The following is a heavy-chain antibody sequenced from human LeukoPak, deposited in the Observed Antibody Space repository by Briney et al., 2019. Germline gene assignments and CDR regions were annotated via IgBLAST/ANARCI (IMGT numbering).Heavy chain of an antibody. CDR2: INSDGSST. V-gene: IGHV3-74*01. D-gene: IGHD5/OR15-5a*01. Sequence: GGSLRLSCAASGFTVSSSYMNWVRQAPGKGLEWVSHINSDGSSTTYAESVKGRFTISRDNARNTLYLQMNSLRAEDTAVYYCARDDVVSGTGLGDYWGQGTLVTVSS. CDR3: ARDDVVSGTGLGDY. CDR1: GFTVSSSY. J-gene: IGHJ4*02.